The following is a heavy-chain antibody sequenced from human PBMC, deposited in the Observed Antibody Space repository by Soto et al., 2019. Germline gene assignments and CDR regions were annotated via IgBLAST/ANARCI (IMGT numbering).Heavy chain of an antibody. CDR1: GGSLSGYY. V-gene: IGHV4-34*01. Sequence: QVQLQQWGAGLLKPAETLSLTCAVYGGSLSGYYWNWIRQAPGKGLEWIGDIDHRGTTNSNPSLKSGVTMSVDTSKSQFSLHLTSVTAADTGVYYCARGRPRAVAGAPPNYFGVADWGQGTTVIVSS. CDR3: ARGRPRAVAGAPPNYFGVAD. J-gene: IGHJ6*02. CDR2: IDHRGTT. D-gene: IGHD6-19*01.